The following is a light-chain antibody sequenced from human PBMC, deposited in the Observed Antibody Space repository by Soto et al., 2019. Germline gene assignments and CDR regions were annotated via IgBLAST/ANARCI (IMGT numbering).Light chain of an antibody. V-gene: IGKV3-20*01. J-gene: IGKJ2*01. CDR2: DAS. CDR3: QHYGSSPPKYT. Sequence: EIVLTQSPGTLSLSPGERATRSCRASQSVSSSYLAWYQQKPGQAPRLLMYDASGRATDIPDRFSGSGSGTDFTLTISRLEPEDFAVYYCQHYGSSPPKYTFGQGTQLEIK. CDR1: QSVSSSY.